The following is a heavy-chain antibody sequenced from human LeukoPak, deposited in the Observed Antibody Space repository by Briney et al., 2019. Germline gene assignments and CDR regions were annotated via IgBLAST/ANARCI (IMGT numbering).Heavy chain of an antibody. V-gene: IGHV1-18*01. CDR2: ISAYNGNT. CDR3: ARVVLYCSGGSCYLFDY. D-gene: IGHD2-15*01. CDR1: GYTFTSYG. Sequence: ASVKVSCKASGYTFTSYGISWVRQAPGQGLEWMGWISAYNGNTNYAQKLQGRVTMTTDTPTSTAYMELRSLRSDDTAVYYCARVVLYCSGGSCYLFDYWGQGTLVTVSS. J-gene: IGHJ4*02.